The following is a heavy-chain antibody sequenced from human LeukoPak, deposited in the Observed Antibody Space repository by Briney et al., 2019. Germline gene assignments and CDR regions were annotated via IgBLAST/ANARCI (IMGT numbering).Heavy chain of an antibody. J-gene: IGHJ4*02. D-gene: IGHD2-21*01. Sequence: SETLSLTCIVSGAYVTTYSWNWIRQSPGKGLEWFGYFALSGTTSYSSSLKSRVTISRDTSKNQLSLKLTSVTAADTAVYYCARWGESEWAFASWGPGTLVTVSS. CDR1: GAYVTTYS. V-gene: IGHV4-59*08. CDR3: ARWGESEWAFAS. CDR2: FALSGTT.